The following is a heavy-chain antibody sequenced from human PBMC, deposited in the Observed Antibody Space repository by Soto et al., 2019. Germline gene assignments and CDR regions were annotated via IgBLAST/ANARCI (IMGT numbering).Heavy chain of an antibody. CDR3: HTGYCGRGGRYLSRDAFDV. CDR1: GFTFSAYH. Sequence: EVQLVESGGGLVMPGGSLRLSCAASGFTFSAYHMNWVRQAPGKGLEWVSSINPTSSHIYYADSVGGRFTISRDDSKNSVCLQMDPLSTADAALLYCHTGYCGRGGRYLSRDAFDVWRQRTMVHVSS. D-gene: IGHD2-15*01. V-gene: IGHV3-21*01. CDR2: INPTSSHI. J-gene: IGHJ3*01.